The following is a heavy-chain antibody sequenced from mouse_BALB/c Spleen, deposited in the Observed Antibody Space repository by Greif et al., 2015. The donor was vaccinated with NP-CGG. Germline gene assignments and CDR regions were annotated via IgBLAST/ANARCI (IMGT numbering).Heavy chain of an antibody. V-gene: IGHV3-6*02. Sequence: DVKLQESGPGLVKPSQSLSLTCSVTGYSITSGYYWNWIRQFPGNKLEWMGYISYDGSNNYNPSLKNRISITRDTSKNQFFLKLNSVTTEDTATYYCARVPYGNYLYYAMDYWGQGTSVTVSS. CDR3: ARVPYGNYLYYAMDY. CDR2: ISYDGSN. J-gene: IGHJ4*01. D-gene: IGHD2-1*01. CDR1: GYSITSGYY.